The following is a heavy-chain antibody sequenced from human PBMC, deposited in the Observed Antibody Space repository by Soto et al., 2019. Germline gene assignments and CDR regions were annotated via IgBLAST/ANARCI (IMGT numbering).Heavy chain of an antibody. CDR2: ISYDGSNK. Sequence: QVQLVESGGGVVQPGRSLRLSCAASGFTFSSYAMHWVRQAPGKGLEWVAVISYDGSNKYYADSVKGRFTISRDNSKNRLYLQMNSLRAEDTAVYYCTRDQGGDIDYWGQGTLVTVSS. CDR1: GFTFSSYA. CDR3: TRDQGGDIDY. J-gene: IGHJ4*02. D-gene: IGHD3-16*01. V-gene: IGHV3-30-3*01.